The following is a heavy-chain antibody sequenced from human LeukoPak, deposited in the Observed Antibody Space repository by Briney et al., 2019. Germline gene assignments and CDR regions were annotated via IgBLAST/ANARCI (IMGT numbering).Heavy chain of an antibody. CDR1: GFTFSSYS. CDR2: ISSSSSYI. J-gene: IGHJ4*02. D-gene: IGHD3-9*01. V-gene: IGHV3-21*01. CDR3: AKVGHYDILTGYYY. Sequence: GGSLRLSCAASGFTFSSYSMNWVRQAPGKGLEWVSSISSSSSYIYYADSVKGRFTISRDNSKNTLYLQMNSLRAEDTAVYYCAKVGHYDILTGYYYWGQGTLVTVSS.